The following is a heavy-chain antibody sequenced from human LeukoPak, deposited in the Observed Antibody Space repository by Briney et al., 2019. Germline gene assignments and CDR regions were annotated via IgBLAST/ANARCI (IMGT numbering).Heavy chain of an antibody. Sequence: GGSLRPSCAASGFTFSSYGMHWVRQAPGKGLEWVAVIWYDGSNKYYADSVKGRFTISRDNSKNTLYLQMNSLRAEDTAVYYCAREASSGWYYFDYWGQGTLVTVPS. CDR2: IWYDGSNK. D-gene: IGHD6-19*01. CDR1: GFTFSSYG. V-gene: IGHV3-33*01. J-gene: IGHJ4*02. CDR3: AREASSGWYYFDY.